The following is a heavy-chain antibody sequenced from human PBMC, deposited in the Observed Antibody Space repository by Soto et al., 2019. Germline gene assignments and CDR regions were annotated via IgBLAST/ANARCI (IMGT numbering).Heavy chain of an antibody. CDR2: IIPIFGTA. V-gene: IGHV1-69*12. CDR3: ARGEEYCGGDCYSFFDY. J-gene: IGHJ4*02. CDR1: GGTFSSYA. Sequence: QVQLVQSGAEVKKPGSSVKVSCKASGGTFSSYAISWVRQAPGQGLEWMGGIIPIFGTANYAQKFQGRVTMTADESTSTAYMELSSLRSEDTAVYYCARGEEYCGGDCYSFFDYWGQGTLVTVSS. D-gene: IGHD2-21*02.